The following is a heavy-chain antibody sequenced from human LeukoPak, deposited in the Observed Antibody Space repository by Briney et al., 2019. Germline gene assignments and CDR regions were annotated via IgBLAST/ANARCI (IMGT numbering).Heavy chain of an antibody. CDR2: ISSNGGST. D-gene: IGHD3-10*01. CDR1: GFTFSSYA. J-gene: IGHJ3*02. Sequence: PGGSLRLSCAASGFTFSSYAMHWVRQAPGKGLEYVSAISSNGGSTYYADSVKGRFTISRDNSKNTLYLQMSSLRAEDTAVYYCVKARGSGRPTAFDIWGQGTMVTVSS. CDR3: VKARGSGRPTAFDI. V-gene: IGHV3-64D*06.